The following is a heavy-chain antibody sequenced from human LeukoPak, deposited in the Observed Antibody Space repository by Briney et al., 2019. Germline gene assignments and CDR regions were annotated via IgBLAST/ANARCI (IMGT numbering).Heavy chain of an antibody. CDR1: GFTLRSYD. Sequence: HPGGSLRLSCAASGFTLRSYDMHWVRQVTGKGLEWVSAIGISGDTYYPDSVKGRFTISRENAKNSLYLQMNSLTAGDTAVYYSARGSIQVSGIDEIDYWGQGTLVTVSS. CDR2: IGISGDT. CDR3: ARGSIQVSGIDEIDY. V-gene: IGHV3-13*01. J-gene: IGHJ4*02. D-gene: IGHD6-19*01.